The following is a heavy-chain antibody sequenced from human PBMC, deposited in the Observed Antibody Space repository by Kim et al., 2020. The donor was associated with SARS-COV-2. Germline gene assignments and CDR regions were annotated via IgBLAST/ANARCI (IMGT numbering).Heavy chain of an antibody. CDR1: GYTFLSYG. D-gene: IGHD3-9*01. CDR2: INTKNRNT. V-gene: IGHV1-18*01. CDR3: ARSDDILTGYVDY. J-gene: IGHJ4*02. Sequence: ASVKVSCKASGYTFLSYGVTWVRQAPGQGLEWMGWINTKNRNTNFAQKFQGRVTMTSDTSTTTVYMELTSLTSDDTAVYYFARSDDILTGYVDYWGQGTL.